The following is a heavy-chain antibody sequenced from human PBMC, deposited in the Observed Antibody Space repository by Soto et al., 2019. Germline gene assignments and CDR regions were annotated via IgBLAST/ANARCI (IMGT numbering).Heavy chain of an antibody. CDR2: TYYRSKWYN. V-gene: IGHV6-1*01. Sequence: SQTLSLTCAISGDSVSSNSAAWNWIRQSPSRGLEWLGRTYYRSKWYNDYAVSVKSRITINPDTSKNQFSLQLNSVTPEDTAVYYCARSEGAGDYAGWYFDLWGRGTLVTVSS. J-gene: IGHJ2*01. CDR3: ARSEGAGDYAGWYFDL. D-gene: IGHD4-17*01. CDR1: GDSVSSNSAA.